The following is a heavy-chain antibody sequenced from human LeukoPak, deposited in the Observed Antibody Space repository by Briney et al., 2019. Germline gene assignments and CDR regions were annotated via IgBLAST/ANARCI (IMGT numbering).Heavy chain of an antibody. V-gene: IGHV3-23*01. CDR1: GFTFSSYA. J-gene: IGHJ6*02. Sequence: GGSLRLSCAASGFTFSSYAMSWVRQAPGKGLEWVSGISGSGGSTYYADSVRGRFTISRDNSKNTLYLQMNSLRAEDTAVYYCAKGVGYGGYPYYYYGMDVWGQGTTVTVSS. CDR3: AKGVGYGGYPYYYYGMDV. CDR2: ISGSGGST. D-gene: IGHD5-12*01.